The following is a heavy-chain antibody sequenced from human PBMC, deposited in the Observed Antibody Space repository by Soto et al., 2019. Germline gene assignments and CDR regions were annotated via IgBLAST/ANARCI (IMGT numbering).Heavy chain of an antibody. CDR1: GGPISSYY. CDR2: IYHSGST. CDR3: ARPHVYSGAWLAFQH. D-gene: IGHD1-26*01. J-gene: IGHJ1*01. Sequence: SETLSLTCTVSGGPISSYYWSWIRQPPGKGLEWIGYIYHSGSTYYNPSLKSRVTISVDKSKNQFSLNLSSVTAADTAVYYCARPHVYSGAWLAFQHGGQGTLVTVSS. V-gene: IGHV4-59*08.